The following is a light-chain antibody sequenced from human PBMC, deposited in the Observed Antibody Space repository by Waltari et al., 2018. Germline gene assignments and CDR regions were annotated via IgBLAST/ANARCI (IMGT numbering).Light chain of an antibody. CDR3: YSSDSTGLRV. V-gene: IGLV3-10*01. J-gene: IGLJ1*01. CDR1: ELPRKY. CDR2: EDT. Sequence: SYELTQPPSVSVSPGQTARITCSGHELPRKYAYWFQQKSGQAPRLVIYEDTKRPSGIPERFSGSNSGTVATFTITGAQVDDEADYYCYSSDSTGLRVFGGGTTVVVL.